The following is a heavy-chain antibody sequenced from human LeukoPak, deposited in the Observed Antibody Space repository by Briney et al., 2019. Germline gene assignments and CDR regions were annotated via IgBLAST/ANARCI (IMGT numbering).Heavy chain of an antibody. CDR2: ISGSGGST. CDR1: GFTFSSYA. Sequence: PGGSLRLSCAASGFTFSSYAMSWVRQAPGKGLEWVSAISGSGGSTYYADSVKGRFTISRDNSKNTLYLQMNSLRAEDTAVYYCAKDLEGVPAALRGGFDYSSQGTLVTVSS. J-gene: IGHJ4*02. D-gene: IGHD2-2*02. V-gene: IGHV3-23*01. CDR3: AKDLEGVPAALRGGFDY.